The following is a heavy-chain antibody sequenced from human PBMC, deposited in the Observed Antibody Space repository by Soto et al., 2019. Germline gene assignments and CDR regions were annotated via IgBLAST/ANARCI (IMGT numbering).Heavy chain of an antibody. V-gene: IGHV5-51*01. D-gene: IGHD5-18*01. J-gene: IGHJ6*02. CDR2: IYPGDSDT. CDR1: GYSFTNYW. Sequence: PGESLKISRRGSGYSFTNYWIGWVRQMPGKGLEWMGIIYPGDSDTRYSPSFQGQVTISADKSISTAYLQWSSLKASDTAMYYCARGGYSYGSKFATYYYYGMDVWGQGTTVTVSS. CDR3: ARGGYSYGSKFATYYYYGMDV.